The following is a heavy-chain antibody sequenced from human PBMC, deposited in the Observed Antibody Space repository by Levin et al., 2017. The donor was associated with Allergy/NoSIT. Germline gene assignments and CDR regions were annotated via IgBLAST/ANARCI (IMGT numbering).Heavy chain of an antibody. Sequence: PGGSLRLSCAASGFTFSSYSMNWVRQAPGKGLEWVSSISSSSSYIYYADSVKGRFTISRDNAKNSLYLQMNSLRAEDTAVYYCARIKSGYDPCYDYWGQGTLVTVSS. D-gene: IGHD5-12*01. J-gene: IGHJ4*02. CDR3: ARIKSGYDPCYDY. CDR1: GFTFSSYS. V-gene: IGHV3-21*01. CDR2: ISSSSSYI.